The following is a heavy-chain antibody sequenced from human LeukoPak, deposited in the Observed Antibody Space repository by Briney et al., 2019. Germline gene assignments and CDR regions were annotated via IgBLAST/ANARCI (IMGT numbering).Heavy chain of an antibody. CDR2: IYSGGST. V-gene: IGHV3-53*01. D-gene: IGHD3-22*01. Sequence: GGSLRLSCAASGFTVSSNYMSWVRQAPGKGLEWVSVIYSGGSTYYADSVKGRVTISRDNSKNTLYLQMNSLRAEDTAVYYCAREASSGYSFDYWGQGTLVTVSS. J-gene: IGHJ4*02. CDR3: AREASSGYSFDY. CDR1: GFTVSSNY.